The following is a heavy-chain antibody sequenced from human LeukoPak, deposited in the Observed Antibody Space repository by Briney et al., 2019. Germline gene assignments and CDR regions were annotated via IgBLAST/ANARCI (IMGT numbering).Heavy chain of an antibody. CDR2: IGTAGDT. D-gene: IGHD3-10*01. Sequence: GGSLRLSCAASGFTFSSYDMHWVRQATGKGLEWVSAIGTAGDTYYPGSVKGRFTISRENAKNSLYLQMNSLRAGDTAVYYCARARSDYYGSGSYRGYFDLWGRGTLVTVSS. V-gene: IGHV3-13*01. CDR1: GFTFSSYD. CDR3: ARARSDYYGSGSYRGYFDL. J-gene: IGHJ2*01.